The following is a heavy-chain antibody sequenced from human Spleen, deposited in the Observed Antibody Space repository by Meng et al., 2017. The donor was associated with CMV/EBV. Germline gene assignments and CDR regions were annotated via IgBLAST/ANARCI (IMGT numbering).Heavy chain of an antibody. J-gene: IGHJ6*02. V-gene: IGHV1-69*10. CDR2: IIPILGIS. CDR3: ARDLSTAYCSSTSCYTVPYYYGMDV. Sequence: SVKVSCKASGGTFSRDAVSWVRQAPGQGLEWMGGIIPILGISNYAQKLQGRVTMTTDTSTSTAYMELRSLRSDDTAVYYCARDLSTAYCSSTSCYTVPYYYGMDVWGQGTTVTVSS. D-gene: IGHD2-2*02. CDR1: GGTFSRDA.